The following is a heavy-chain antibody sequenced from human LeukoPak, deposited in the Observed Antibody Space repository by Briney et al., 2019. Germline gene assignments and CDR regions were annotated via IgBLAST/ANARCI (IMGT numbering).Heavy chain of an antibody. D-gene: IGHD2-21*01. J-gene: IGHJ4*02. Sequence: ASVKVSCKASGYTFTSYYMHWVRQAPGQGLEWLGIINPSGGSTSYAQKFQGRVTMTRNTSISTAYMELSSLRSEDTAVYYCARGRLVFTESPTDYWGQGTLDTVSS. V-gene: IGHV1-46*01. CDR2: INPSGGST. CDR3: ARGRLVFTESPTDY. CDR1: GYTFTSYY.